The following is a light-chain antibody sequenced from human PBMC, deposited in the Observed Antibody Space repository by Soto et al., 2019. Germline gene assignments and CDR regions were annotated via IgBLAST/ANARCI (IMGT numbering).Light chain of an antibody. CDR3: QQNYSTPWT. CDR1: QSISNY. Sequence: DIQMTQSPSSLSASVGDRVTITCRASQSISNYLNWYQQKPGKAPKLLIYAASSLQSGVPSRFSGSRSGTDFTLTISSLQPEDFATYYCQQNYSTPWTFGQGTKVEIK. V-gene: IGKV1-39*01. J-gene: IGKJ1*01. CDR2: AAS.